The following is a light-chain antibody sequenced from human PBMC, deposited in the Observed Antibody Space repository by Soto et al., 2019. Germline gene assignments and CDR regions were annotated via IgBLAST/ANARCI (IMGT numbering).Light chain of an antibody. CDR3: MQSLQLPLT. Sequence: DIVMTQAPLSLSVTPGQPASISCKSSQTLLHSNGKTYLYWYLQKAVQPPQLLIYEVSTRFSGVPDRFSGSGSGTDVTLKISRVEAEDVGVDYCMQSLQLPLTFGGGTKVEIK. J-gene: IGKJ4*01. CDR1: QTLLHSNGKTY. V-gene: IGKV2D-29*01. CDR2: EVS.